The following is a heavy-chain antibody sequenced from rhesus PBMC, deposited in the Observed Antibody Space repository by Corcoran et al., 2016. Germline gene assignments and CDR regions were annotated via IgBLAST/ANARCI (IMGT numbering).Heavy chain of an antibody. J-gene: IGHJ4*01. CDR2: IYGSGSRT. D-gene: IGHD5-42*01. CDR3: AIGDTAGTVLNY. CDR1: GGSISISY. Sequence: QLQLQESGPGLVKPSETLSVTCAVSGGSISISYWSWIRQAPGKGLEWIGYIYGSGSRTNYNPYLKSRVTLSVDTSKNQLSLKLSSVTTADTAVYYCAIGDTAGTVLNYWGQGVLVTVSS. V-gene: IGHV4-169*02.